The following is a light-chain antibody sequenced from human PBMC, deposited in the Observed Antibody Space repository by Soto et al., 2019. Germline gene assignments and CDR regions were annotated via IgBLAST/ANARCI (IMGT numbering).Light chain of an antibody. CDR2: DAS. CDR1: QSISSW. Sequence: DIQMTQSPSTLSASVGDRVTITCRASQSISSWLAWYQQKPGKAPKLLIYDASSLESGVPSRCSGSGSGTEFTLPFSSLQPDDFATYYCQQYNSYSYTFGQGTKLEIK. CDR3: QQYNSYSYT. V-gene: IGKV1-5*01. J-gene: IGKJ2*01.